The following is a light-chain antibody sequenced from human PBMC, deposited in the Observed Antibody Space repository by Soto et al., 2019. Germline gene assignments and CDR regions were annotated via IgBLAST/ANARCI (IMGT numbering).Light chain of an antibody. J-gene: IGLJ1*01. Sequence: ALTQPPSASGSPGQSVTISCTGTSSDVGGYNYVSWYQQHPGKAPKLMIYEVSERPSGVPDRFSGSKSSNTASLTVSGLQAEDEADYYCSSYAGSNNFVFGTGTRSPS. CDR1: SSDVGGYNY. CDR3: SSYAGSNNFV. CDR2: EVS. V-gene: IGLV2-8*01.